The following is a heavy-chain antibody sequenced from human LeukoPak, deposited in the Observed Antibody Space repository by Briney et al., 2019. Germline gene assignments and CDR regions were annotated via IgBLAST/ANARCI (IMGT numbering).Heavy chain of an antibody. CDR2: INHSGST. Sequence: SETLSLTCAVYGGSFSGYYWSWIRQPPGKGLEWIGEINHSGSTNYNPSLKSRVTISVDTSKNQFSLKLSSVTAADTAVYYCARLRRRIAAHFDYWGQGTLVTVSS. CDR1: GGSFSGYY. V-gene: IGHV4-34*01. D-gene: IGHD6-6*01. J-gene: IGHJ4*02. CDR3: ARLRRRIAAHFDY.